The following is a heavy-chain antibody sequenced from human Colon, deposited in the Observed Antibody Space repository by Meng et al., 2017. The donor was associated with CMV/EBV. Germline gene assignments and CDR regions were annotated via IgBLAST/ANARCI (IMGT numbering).Heavy chain of an antibody. J-gene: IGHJ5*02. D-gene: IGHD6-13*01. CDR2: IYYSGST. V-gene: IGHV4-59*01. CDR3: ARESRGSWYDNWFDP. CDR1: GDSISSYY. Sequence: SETLSLTCTVSGDSISSYYWNWIRQPPGKGLEWIGYIYYSGSTNYNPSLKSRVTMSVDTSKNQFSLKLTSVTAADTAVYYCARESRGSWYDNWFDPWGQGTLVTVSS.